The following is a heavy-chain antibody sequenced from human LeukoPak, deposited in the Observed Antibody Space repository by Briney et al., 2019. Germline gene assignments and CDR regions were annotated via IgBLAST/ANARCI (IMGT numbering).Heavy chain of an antibody. J-gene: IGHJ5*02. CDR1: DCSISGSYF. D-gene: IGHD3-10*01. CDR2: MHHTGSA. V-gene: IGHV4-38-2*02. Sequence: SETLSLTYIVSDCSISGSYFWGWVRQPPGKGLESIGAMHHTGSAYYNPSLQSRVSISLDVSKSQISLHLNSMTAADTAVYYCARFAIVRDLATYNWIDPWGQGTLVTVSS. CDR3: ARFAIVRDLATYNWIDP.